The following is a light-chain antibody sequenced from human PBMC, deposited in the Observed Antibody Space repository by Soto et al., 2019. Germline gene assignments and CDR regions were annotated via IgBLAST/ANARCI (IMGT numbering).Light chain of an antibody. J-gene: IGKJ5*01. Sequence: EIVLTQSPGTLSLSPGERATLSCRASQSVTSTYLGWYQQTPGQAPSLLIYAASSRATGIPDRFSGSGSGTDFTLTISRLEPEDFAVYYCQQYVSPPFTFGQGTSLEMK. CDR3: QQYVSPPFT. CDR2: AAS. V-gene: IGKV3-20*01. CDR1: QSVTSTY.